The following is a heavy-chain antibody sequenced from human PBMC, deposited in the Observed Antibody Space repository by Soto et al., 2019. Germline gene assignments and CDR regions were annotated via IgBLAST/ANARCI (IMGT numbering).Heavy chain of an antibody. Sequence: QVQLVESGGGVVQPGRSLRLSCAASGFTFSSYAMHWVRQAPGKGLEWVAVISYDGSNKYYADSVKGRFTISRDNSKNTLYRQMNSLRAEDTAVYYCARGAVAGYYYYYYGMDVWGQGTTVTVSS. V-gene: IGHV3-30-3*01. CDR3: ARGAVAGYYYYYYGMDV. J-gene: IGHJ6*02. D-gene: IGHD6-19*01. CDR1: GFTFSSYA. CDR2: ISYDGSNK.